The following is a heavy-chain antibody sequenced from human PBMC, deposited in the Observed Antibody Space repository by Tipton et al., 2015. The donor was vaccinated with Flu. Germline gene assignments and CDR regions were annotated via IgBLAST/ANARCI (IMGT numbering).Heavy chain of an antibody. CDR2: IYSGGST. Sequence: AVSGFTVSSNYMSWVRQAPGKGLEWVSVIYSGGSTYYADSVKGRFTISRDNSKNTLYLQMNSLRAEDTAVYYCARGRGSSGWYDPWGQGTLVTVSS. D-gene: IGHD6-19*01. CDR1: GFTVSSNY. J-gene: IGHJ5*02. V-gene: IGHV3-66*01. CDR3: ARGRGSSGWYDP.